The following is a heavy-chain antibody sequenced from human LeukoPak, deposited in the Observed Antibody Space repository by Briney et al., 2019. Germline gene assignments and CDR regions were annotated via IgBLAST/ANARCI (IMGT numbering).Heavy chain of an antibody. V-gene: IGHV4-4*07. Sequence: SETLSLTCTVSGVSISTYFWSWIRQPAGKGLEWIGRINTSGSTKYNPSLKSRVTMSIDKTKNQLSLKVTSVTAADTAVYFCAGGRLRGLVASITDYMDVWGKGTTVTVSS. CDR3: AGGRLRGLVASITDYMDV. CDR1: GVSISTYF. D-gene: IGHD5-12*01. CDR2: INTSGST. J-gene: IGHJ6*03.